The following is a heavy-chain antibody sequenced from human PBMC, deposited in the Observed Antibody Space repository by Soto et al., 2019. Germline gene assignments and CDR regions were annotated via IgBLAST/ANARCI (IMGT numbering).Heavy chain of an antibody. V-gene: IGHV3-30*18. D-gene: IGHD2-15*01. CDR3: AKDRDIVVVVAALQH. CDR1: GFTFSSYG. CDR2: ISYDGSNK. Sequence: QVQLVESGGGVVQPGRSLRLSCAASGFTFSSYGMHWVRQAPGKGLEWEAVISYDGSNKYYADSVKGRFTISRDNSKNTLYLQMNSLRAEDTAVYYCAKDRDIVVVVAALQHWGQGTLVTVSS. J-gene: IGHJ1*01.